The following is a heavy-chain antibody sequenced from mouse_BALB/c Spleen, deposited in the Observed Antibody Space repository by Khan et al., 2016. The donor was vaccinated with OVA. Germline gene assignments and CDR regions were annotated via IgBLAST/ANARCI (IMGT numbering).Heavy chain of an antibody. D-gene: IGHD2-14*01. CDR1: GYSFTTYY. Sequence: IQLVQSGPELMKPGASVKISCKASGYSFTTYYIHWVLQSHGKSLDWIGYIDPFSGDTTSNQKFKGKATLTVDKSSSTAYIHLNNLTSEDSAVYYCTRHGYVAWFTYWGQGTLVTVSA. J-gene: IGHJ3*01. V-gene: IGHV1S135*01. CDR3: TRHGYVAWFTY. CDR2: IDPFSGDT.